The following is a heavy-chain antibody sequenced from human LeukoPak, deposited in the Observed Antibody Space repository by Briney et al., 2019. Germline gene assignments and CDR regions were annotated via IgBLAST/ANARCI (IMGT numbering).Heavy chain of an antibody. D-gene: IGHD3-10*01. Sequence: PSETLSLTCTVSGGSFSFYSWSWIRQSPGKGLEVIGYISHSGSTNSNPSLKSRVTISINPSGNQLFLDLSSVTAADTAVYYCARGVYGSGTYDQYTGGWYYFDSWGQGSPVTVSS. CDR1: GGSFSFYS. V-gene: IGHV4-59*01. CDR2: ISHSGST. J-gene: IGHJ4*02. CDR3: ARGVYGSGTYDQYTGGWYYFDS.